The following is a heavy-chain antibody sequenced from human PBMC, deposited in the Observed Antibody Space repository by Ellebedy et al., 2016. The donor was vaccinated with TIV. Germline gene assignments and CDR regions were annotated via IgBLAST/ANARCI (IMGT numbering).Heavy chain of an antibody. Sequence: AASVKVSCKASSYTFSSYGISWVRQATGQGLEWMGWISAYNGKTKYAQKFQGRVSMNTDTSTSTAYMELRSLRSDDTAVYYCARVYPSLYSSAWEVGDYWGQGTLVTVSS. D-gene: IGHD6-19*01. CDR2: ISAYNGKT. CDR1: SYTFSSYG. V-gene: IGHV1-18*01. J-gene: IGHJ4*02. CDR3: ARVYPSLYSSAWEVGDY.